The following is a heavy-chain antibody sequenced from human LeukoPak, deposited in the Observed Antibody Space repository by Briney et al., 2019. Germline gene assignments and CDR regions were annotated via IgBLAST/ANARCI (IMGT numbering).Heavy chain of an antibody. CDR1: GFTFSSYW. J-gene: IGHJ4*02. V-gene: IGHV3-74*01. CDR2: INSDGGTT. CDR3: ARRSSGSPPFYFDY. D-gene: IGHD1-26*01. Sequence: GGSLRVSCAASGFTFSSYWMHWVRQAPGKGLVWVSRINSDGGTTNYADSVKGRFTISRDNAKNTLYLLMNSLRAEDTAMYYCARRSSGSPPFYFDYWGQGTLVTVSS.